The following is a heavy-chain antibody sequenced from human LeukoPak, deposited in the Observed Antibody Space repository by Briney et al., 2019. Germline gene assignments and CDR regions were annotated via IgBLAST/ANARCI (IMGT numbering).Heavy chain of an antibody. Sequence: SVTVSFKASGGTFSIYAISWVRQAPGQGLEWMGRIIPILGIANYAQKFQGRVTIAADKSTSTAYMELSSLRSEDTAVYYCARDVEMATEPDFDYWGQGTLVTVSS. D-gene: IGHD5-24*01. CDR1: GGTFSIYA. J-gene: IGHJ4*02. CDR3: ARDVEMATEPDFDY. V-gene: IGHV1-69*04. CDR2: IIPILGIA.